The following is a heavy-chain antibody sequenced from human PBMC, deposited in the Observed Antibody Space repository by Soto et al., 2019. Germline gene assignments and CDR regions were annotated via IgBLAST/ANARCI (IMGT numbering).Heavy chain of an antibody. Sequence: ASVKVSCKASGCTFTSYDINWVRQATGQGLEWMGWMNPNSGNTGYAQKFQGRVTMTRNTSISTAYMELSSLRSEDTAVYYCARSRYNWNLYYYYYYMDVWGKGTTVTVSS. V-gene: IGHV1-8*01. CDR2: MNPNSGNT. J-gene: IGHJ6*03. D-gene: IGHD1-20*01. CDR1: GCTFTSYD. CDR3: ARSRYNWNLYYYYYYMDV.